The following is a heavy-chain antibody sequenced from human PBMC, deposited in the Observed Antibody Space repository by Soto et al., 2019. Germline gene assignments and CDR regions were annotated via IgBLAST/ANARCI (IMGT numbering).Heavy chain of an antibody. CDR2: INPSGGST. D-gene: IGHD3-10*01. CDR3: YSVLLWFGEVY. V-gene: IGHV1-46*01. Sequence: ASVKVSCXASGYTFTSYYMHWVRQAPGQGLEWMGIINPSGGSTSYAQKFQGRVTMTRDTSTSTVYMELSSLRSEDTAVYYCYSVLLWFGEVYWGQGTLVTVSS. CDR1: GYTFTSYY. J-gene: IGHJ4*02.